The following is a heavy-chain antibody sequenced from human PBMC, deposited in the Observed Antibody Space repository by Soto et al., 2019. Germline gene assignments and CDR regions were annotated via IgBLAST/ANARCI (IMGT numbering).Heavy chain of an antibody. CDR2: TSYNGNNK. D-gene: IGHD3-10*01. CDR1: GFTFSSYS. V-gene: IGHV3-30*18. J-gene: IGHJ6*02. Sequence: GGSLRLSCAASGFTFSSYSMNWVRQAPGKGLEWVASTSYNGNNKYYGDSVKGRFTISRDNSKNTLHLQMITLRPEDTAVYYCAKDIKCEDFTYGYFYYGMDVWGQGTTVTVSS. CDR3: AKDIKCEDFTYGYFYYGMDV.